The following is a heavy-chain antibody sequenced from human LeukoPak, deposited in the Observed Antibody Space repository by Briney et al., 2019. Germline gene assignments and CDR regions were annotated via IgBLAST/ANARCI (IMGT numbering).Heavy chain of an antibody. CDR1: GFTFSSYW. CDR2: INSDGSST. Sequence: GGSLRLSCAASGFTFSSYWMHWVRQAPGKGLVWVSRINSDGSSTRYADSVKGRFTISRDNAKNTLYLQMNSLRAEDTAVYYCARGYGSLAVAGTWNFDYWGQGTLVTVSS. V-gene: IGHV3-74*01. CDR3: ARGYGSLAVAGTWNFDY. D-gene: IGHD6-19*01. J-gene: IGHJ4*02.